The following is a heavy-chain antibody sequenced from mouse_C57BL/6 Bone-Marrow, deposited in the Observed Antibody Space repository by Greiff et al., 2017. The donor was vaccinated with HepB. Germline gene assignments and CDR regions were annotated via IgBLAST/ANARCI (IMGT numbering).Heavy chain of an antibody. V-gene: IGHV1-4*01. J-gene: IGHJ4*01. Sequence: QVQLQQSGAELARPCASVKMSCKASGYTFTSYTMHWVKQRPGQGLEWIGYINPSSGYTKYNQKFKDKATLTADKSSSTAYMQLSSLTSEDSAVYYCARWLLRRLRPRRAMDYWGQGTSVTVSS. D-gene: IGHD2-2*01. CDR1: GYTFTSYT. CDR2: INPSSGYT. CDR3: ARWLLRRLRPRRAMDY.